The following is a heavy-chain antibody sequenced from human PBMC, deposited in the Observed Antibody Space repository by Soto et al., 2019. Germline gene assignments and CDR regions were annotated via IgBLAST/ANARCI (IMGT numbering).Heavy chain of an antibody. CDR1: GYTFTGYY. CDR2: INPNSGGT. D-gene: IGHD6-6*01. CDR3: ARVLARRRYYYYGMDV. J-gene: IGHJ6*02. V-gene: IGHV1-2*02. Sequence: VASVKVSCKASGYTFTGYYMHWVRQAPGQGLEWMGWINPNSGGTNYAQKFQGRVTMTRDTSISTAYMELSRLRSDDTAVYYCARVLARRRYYYYGMDVWGQGTTVTVSS.